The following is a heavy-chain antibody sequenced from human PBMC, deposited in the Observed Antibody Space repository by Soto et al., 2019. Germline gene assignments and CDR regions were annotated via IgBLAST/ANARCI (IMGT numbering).Heavy chain of an antibody. V-gene: IGHV3-21*01. Sequence: EVQLVESGGGLVKPGGSLRLSCAASGFTFSSYSMNWVRQAPGKGLEWVSSISSSSSYIYYADSVKGRFTISRDNAKNSLYLRMNSLRAEDTALYYWAGGHCSGGSCYCYWGQGTLVTVSS. CDR1: GFTFSSYS. J-gene: IGHJ4*02. D-gene: IGHD2-15*01. CDR3: AGGHCSGGSCYCY. CDR2: ISSSSSYI.